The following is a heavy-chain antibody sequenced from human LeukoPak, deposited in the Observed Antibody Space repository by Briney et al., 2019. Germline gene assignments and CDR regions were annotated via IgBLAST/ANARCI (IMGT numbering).Heavy chain of an antibody. Sequence: TGRSLRLSCAASGFTFSSYAIHWVRQAPGKGLEWVAIISYDGSKEYYADSVKGRITISRDNSKNTLYLQMNSLRAEDTAVYYCARDGGLMTTVTTGFDYWGQGTLVTVSS. J-gene: IGHJ4*02. CDR2: ISYDGSKE. V-gene: IGHV3-30-3*01. CDR1: GFTFSSYA. CDR3: ARDGGLMTTVTTGFDY. D-gene: IGHD4-17*01.